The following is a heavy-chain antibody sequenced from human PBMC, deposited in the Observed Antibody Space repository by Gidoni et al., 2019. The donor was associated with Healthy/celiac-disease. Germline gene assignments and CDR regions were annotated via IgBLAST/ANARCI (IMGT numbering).Heavy chain of an antibody. CDR2: ISGSGGST. CDR1: GVTFRSYA. Sequence: EVQRLECGGGVVQPGGSLRRSCAACGVTFRSYAMRWVRQAPGKGLEWVSAISGSGGSTYYADSVKGRFTISRDNSKNTLYLQMNSLRAEDTAVYYCAKDPRSGGTPRIFDYWGQGTLVTVSS. CDR3: AKDPRSGGTPRIFDY. D-gene: IGHD2-15*01. J-gene: IGHJ4*02. V-gene: IGHV3-23*01.